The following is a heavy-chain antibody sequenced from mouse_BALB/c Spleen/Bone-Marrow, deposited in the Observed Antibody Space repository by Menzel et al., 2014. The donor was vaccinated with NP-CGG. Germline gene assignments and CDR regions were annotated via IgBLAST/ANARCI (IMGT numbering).Heavy chain of an antibody. CDR2: IYPGDGDT. CDR3: ARETGPDY. J-gene: IGHJ2*01. D-gene: IGHD4-1*01. V-gene: IGHV1-87*01. CDR1: GYTFTSYW. Sequence: QVQLQQSGAELARPGASVKLSCKASGYTFTSYWMQWVKQRPGQGLEWIGAIYPGDGDTRYTQKFKGKATLTADKSSSPTYMQLNGLAAEDSAGYDCARETGPDYWGQGTTLTVSS.